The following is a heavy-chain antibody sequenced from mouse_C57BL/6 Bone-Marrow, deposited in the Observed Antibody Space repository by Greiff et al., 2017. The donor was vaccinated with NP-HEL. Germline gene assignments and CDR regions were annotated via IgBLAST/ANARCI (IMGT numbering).Heavy chain of an antibody. Sequence: EVKVVESGGDLVKPGGSLKLSCAASGFTFSSYGMSWVRQTPDKRLEWVATISSGGSYTYYPDRVKGRFTISRDNAKNTLYLQMSSLKSEDTAMYYCARHVPANWGYYYAMDYWGQGTSVTVSS. J-gene: IGHJ4*01. CDR3: ARHVPANWGYYYAMDY. V-gene: IGHV5-6*01. CDR1: GFTFSSYG. CDR2: ISSGGSYT. D-gene: IGHD4-1*01.